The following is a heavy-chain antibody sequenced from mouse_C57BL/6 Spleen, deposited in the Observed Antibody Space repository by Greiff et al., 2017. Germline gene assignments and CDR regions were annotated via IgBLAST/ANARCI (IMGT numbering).Heavy chain of an antibody. CDR3: ASRPSYYDYDDYAMDY. J-gene: IGHJ4*01. Sequence: QVQLQQSGPGLVQPSQSLSITCTVSGFSLTSYGVHWVRQSPGKGLEWLGVIWSGGSTDYNAAFISRLSISKDNSKSQVFFKMNSLQADDTAIYYCASRPSYYDYDDYAMDYWGQGTSVTGSS. CDR2: IWSGGST. V-gene: IGHV2-2*01. CDR1: GFSLTSYG. D-gene: IGHD2-4*01.